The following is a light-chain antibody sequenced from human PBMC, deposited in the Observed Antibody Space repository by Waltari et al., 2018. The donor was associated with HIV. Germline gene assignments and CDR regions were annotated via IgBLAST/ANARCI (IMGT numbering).Light chain of an antibody. J-gene: IGLJ2*01. V-gene: IGLV3-1*01. CDR3: QAWDSRTADVV. CDR2: QDN. Sequence: SYELTQPPSVSVSPGQTASIPCSGDKLGDKYACWYQQKPGQSPVLVIYQDNKRPSGIPERFSGSNSGSTATLTISGTQAMDEADYYCQAWDSRTADVVFGGGTKLTVL. CDR1: KLGDKY.